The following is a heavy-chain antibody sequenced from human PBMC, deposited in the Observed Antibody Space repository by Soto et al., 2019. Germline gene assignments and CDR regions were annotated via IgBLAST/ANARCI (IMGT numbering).Heavy chain of an antibody. CDR1: GFTADDYA. J-gene: IGHJ4*02. CDR3: AKDIKWGGMTTIHYFDS. CDR2: ISSNSDTI. D-gene: IGHD4-17*01. V-gene: IGHV3-9*02. Sequence: EVQLVESGGGLVQPGRSLRLSCVASGFTADDYAMHWVRQAPGKGLEWVSGISSNSDTIDYADSVKGRFTISRDNAKNSLFMQMNRLRHEDTALYYCAKDIKWGGMTTIHYFDSWGQGTLVTVSS.